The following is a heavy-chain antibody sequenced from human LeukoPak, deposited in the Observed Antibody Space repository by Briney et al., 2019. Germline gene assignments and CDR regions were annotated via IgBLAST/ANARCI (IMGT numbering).Heavy chain of an antibody. J-gene: IGHJ5*02. D-gene: IGHD2-2*01. CDR1: GGSISSYY. Sequence: KTSETLSLTCTVSGGSISSYYWSWIRQPAGKGLEWIGRIYTSGSTNYNPSLKSRVTISVDTSKNQISLKVRSATAADTAVYYCARTTEDCSSTSCYQYWFDPWGQGTLVTVSS. CDR3: ARTTEDCSSTSCYQYWFDP. CDR2: IYTSGST. V-gene: IGHV4-4*07.